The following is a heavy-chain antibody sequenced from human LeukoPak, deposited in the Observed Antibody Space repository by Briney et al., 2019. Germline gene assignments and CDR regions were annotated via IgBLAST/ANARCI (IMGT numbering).Heavy chain of an antibody. CDR3: VRVRDGYNDAYDI. V-gene: IGHV1-46*01. CDR1: GYTFTAYY. Sequence: VASVKVSCKATGYTFTAYYMHWVRQAPGQGLEWMGLINPSGSSTVYAQKFQGRVTMTRDTSTSTVYMELSSLRSEDTAVYYCVRVRDGYNDAYDIWGQGTMVTVPS. J-gene: IGHJ3*02. CDR2: INPSGSST. D-gene: IGHD5-24*01.